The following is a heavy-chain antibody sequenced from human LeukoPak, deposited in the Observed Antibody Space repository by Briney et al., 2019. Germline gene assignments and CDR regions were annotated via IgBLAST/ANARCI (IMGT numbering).Heavy chain of an antibody. J-gene: IGHJ2*01. Sequence: PSQTLSLTCTVSGGSISSGDYYWSWIRQPPGKGLEWIGYIYYSGSTYYNPSLKSRVTISVDTSKNQFSLKLSSVTAADTAVYYCARDGAHYGDYKVKQLGYFDLWGRGTLVTVSS. CDR2: IYYSGST. V-gene: IGHV4-30-4*01. CDR1: GGSISSGDYY. CDR3: ARDGAHYGDYKVKQLGYFDL. D-gene: IGHD4-17*01.